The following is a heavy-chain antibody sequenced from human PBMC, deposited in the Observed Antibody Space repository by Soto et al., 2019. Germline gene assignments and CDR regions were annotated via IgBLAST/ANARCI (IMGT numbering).Heavy chain of an antibody. CDR3: VKDRWVDY. Sequence: GGSLRLSCSVSGFTFSTYAMHWVRQAPGKGPEYASSISSNGGSTYYADSVKGRFTISRDNSKNTLYLQMSSLRTEDTALYYCVKDRWVDYWGQGTLVTVSS. J-gene: IGHJ4*02. CDR2: ISSNGGST. V-gene: IGHV3-64D*06. D-gene: IGHD1-26*01. CDR1: GFTFSTYA.